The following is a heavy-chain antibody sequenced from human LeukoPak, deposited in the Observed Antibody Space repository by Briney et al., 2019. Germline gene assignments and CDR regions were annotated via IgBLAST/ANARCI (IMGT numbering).Heavy chain of an antibody. CDR3: ARDYSSSWYGSAFDI. D-gene: IGHD6-13*01. Sequence: ASVKVSCKASGYTFTSYGISWVRQAPGQRLQWMGWISAYNGNTNYAQKLQGRVTMTTDTSTSTAYMELRSLRSDDTAVYYCARDYSSSWYGSAFDIWGQGTMVTVSS. CDR2: ISAYNGNT. J-gene: IGHJ3*02. V-gene: IGHV1-18*01. CDR1: GYTFTSYG.